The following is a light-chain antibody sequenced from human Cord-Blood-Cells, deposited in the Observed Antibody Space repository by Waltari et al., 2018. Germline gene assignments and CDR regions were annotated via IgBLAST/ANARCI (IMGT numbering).Light chain of an antibody. CDR3: QQFNSYPS. Sequence: AIQLTQSPSSLSASVGDRVTITCRASQSISSALAWYQQKPGKAPKLLIYDASSLESGVPSRFSGSGSGTDFTLTISSLQPEDFATYYCQQFNSYPSFGPGTKVDIK. CDR1: QSISSA. V-gene: IGKV1-13*02. J-gene: IGKJ3*01. CDR2: DAS.